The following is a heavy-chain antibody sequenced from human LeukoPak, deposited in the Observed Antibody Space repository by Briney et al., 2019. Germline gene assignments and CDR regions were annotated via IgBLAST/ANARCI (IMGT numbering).Heavy chain of an antibody. CDR1: GFTFSSYS. J-gene: IGHJ6*03. D-gene: IGHD6-6*01. V-gene: IGHV3-21*01. CDR3: ARREGNRVAARPNYYYYMDV. Sequence: PGGSLRLSCAASGFTFSSYSRNWVRQAPGKGLEWVSSISSSSSYMYYADSVTGRFTISRANAKNSLYLQMNSLRAEDTAVYYCARREGNRVAARPNYYYYMDVWGKGTTVTVSS. CDR2: ISSSSSYM.